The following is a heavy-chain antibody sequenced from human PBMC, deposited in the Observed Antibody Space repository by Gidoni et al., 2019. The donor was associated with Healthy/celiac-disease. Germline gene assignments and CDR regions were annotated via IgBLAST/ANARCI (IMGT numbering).Heavy chain of an antibody. D-gene: IGHD6-19*01. CDR1: GFTFRSYA. J-gene: IGHJ4*02. Sequence: QVQLVESGGGLVQPGRYLSLSCVASGFTFRSYAMRWVRQALGKGLEWVAVIAYDGSNKYYADAVKGRFTISRDNAKNTLYLQMNSLRAEDTAVYYCARDGVEGSGWLGYFDYWGQGTLVTVSS. CDR3: ARDGVEGSGWLGYFDY. V-gene: IGHV3-30-3*01. CDR2: IAYDGSNK.